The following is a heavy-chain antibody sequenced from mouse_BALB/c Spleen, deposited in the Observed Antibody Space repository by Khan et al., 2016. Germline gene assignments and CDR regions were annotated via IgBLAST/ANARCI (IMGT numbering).Heavy chain of an antibody. J-gene: IGHJ2*01. D-gene: IGHD2-2*01. CDR1: GFTFSSYA. CDR2: ISSGGSYT. CDR3: AREGLRRRPFDY. V-gene: IGHV5-9-4*01. Sequence: EVELVESGGGLVKPGGSLKLSCAASGFTFSSYAMSWVRQSPEKRLEWVAEISSGGSYTYYPDTVTGRFTISRDNAKNTLYLEMSSPRSEDTTTYYCAREGLRRRPFDYWGQGTTLTVSS.